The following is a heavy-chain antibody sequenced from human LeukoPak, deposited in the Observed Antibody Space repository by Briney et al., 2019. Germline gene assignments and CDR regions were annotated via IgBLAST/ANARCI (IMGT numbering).Heavy chain of an antibody. CDR3: AKGGLRFLRRDWFDP. Sequence: HTGGSLRLSCAASGFTFSSYGMHWVRQAPGKGLEWVAFLRYDGSNKYYADSVKGRFTISRDNSKNTLYLQMNSLRAEDTAVYYCAKGGLRFLRRDWFDPWGQGTLVTVSS. D-gene: IGHD3-3*01. CDR1: GFTFSSYG. V-gene: IGHV3-30*02. J-gene: IGHJ5*02. CDR2: LRYDGSNK.